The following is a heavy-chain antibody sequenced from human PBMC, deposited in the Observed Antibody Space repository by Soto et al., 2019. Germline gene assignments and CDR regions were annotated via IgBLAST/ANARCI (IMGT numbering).Heavy chain of an antibody. D-gene: IGHD1-20*01. CDR2: IYYSGGT. CDR3: VRLTGTRHPGWSY. V-gene: IGHV4-31*03. CDR1: GGSISSGGYY. Sequence: QVQLQESGPGLVKPSQTLSLTCTVSGGSISSGGYYWSWIRQHPGKGLEWIGYIYYSGGTYYNPSLQSRVTMSVDASRSQFSLELSSVFAGGTAVYCCVRLTGTRHPGWSYWGQGTLVTVSS. J-gene: IGHJ4*02.